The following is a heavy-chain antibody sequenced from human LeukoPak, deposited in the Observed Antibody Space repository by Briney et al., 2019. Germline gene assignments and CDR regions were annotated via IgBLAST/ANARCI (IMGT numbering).Heavy chain of an antibody. V-gene: IGHV1-18*01. CDR1: TYTFTSYA. CDR2: ISAYNGNT. D-gene: IGHD1-26*01. Sequence: ASVKVSCKASTYTFTSYAISWVRQSPGQGLEWMGWISAYNGNTNYAQKLQGRVTMTTDTSTSTAYMELRSLRSDDTAVYYCARDKWELPECFDYWGQGTLVTVSS. J-gene: IGHJ4*02. CDR3: ARDKWELPECFDY.